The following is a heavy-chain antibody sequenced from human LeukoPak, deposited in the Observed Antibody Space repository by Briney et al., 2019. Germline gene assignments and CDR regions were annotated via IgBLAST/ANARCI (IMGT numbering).Heavy chain of an antibody. CDR1: GFTFSSYG. CDR3: AREAGSNFDY. Sequence: PGGSLRLSCAASGFTFSSYGMTWVRQAPGKGLEWVSGIRASGGTTYYADSVKGRFTISRDNSKNTLYLQMNSLRAEDTAVYYCAREAGSNFDYWGQGTLVTVSS. V-gene: IGHV3-23*01. J-gene: IGHJ4*02. CDR2: IRASGGTT.